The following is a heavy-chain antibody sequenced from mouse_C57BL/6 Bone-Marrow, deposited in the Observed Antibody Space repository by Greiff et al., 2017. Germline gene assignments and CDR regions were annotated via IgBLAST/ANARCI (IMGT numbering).Heavy chain of an antibody. Sequence: VMLVESGAELARPGASVKLSCKASGYTFTSYGISWVKQRTGQGLEWIGEIYPRSGNTYYNEKFKGKATLSADKSSSTAYMELRSLTSEDSAVYFCARWRITTVGGYWGQGTTLTVSS. J-gene: IGHJ2*01. CDR3: ARWRITTVGGY. V-gene: IGHV1-81*01. D-gene: IGHD1-1*01. CDR1: GYTFTSYG. CDR2: IYPRSGNT.